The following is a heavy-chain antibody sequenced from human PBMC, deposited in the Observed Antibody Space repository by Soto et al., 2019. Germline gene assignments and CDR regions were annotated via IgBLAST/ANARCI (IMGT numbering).Heavy chain of an antibody. J-gene: IGHJ1*01. CDR2: ISGSDGST. CDR1: GFTFSSYA. D-gene: IGHD6-13*01. Sequence: TGGSLRLSCAASGFTFSSYAMSWVRQAPGKGLEWVSAISGSDGSTYYADSVKGRFTISRDNSKNTLYLQMNSLRAEDTAVYYCAKVGSWYSLLPYDFQHWGQGTLVTVSS. V-gene: IGHV3-23*01. CDR3: AKVGSWYSLLPYDFQH.